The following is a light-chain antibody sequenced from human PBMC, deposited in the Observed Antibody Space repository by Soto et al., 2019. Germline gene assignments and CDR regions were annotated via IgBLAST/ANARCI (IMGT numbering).Light chain of an antibody. J-gene: IGKJ2*01. V-gene: IGKV1-5*01. CDR3: QQYNSYSYT. CDR1: QSSSSW. Sequence: DIQMTQSPSTLSASVGDRVTITCRTSQSSSSWLAWYQQKPGKAPKLLIYGASSLESGVPSRFSGSGSGTEFTLTISSLQPDDFTAYYCQQYNSYSYTFGQGTKLEIK. CDR2: GAS.